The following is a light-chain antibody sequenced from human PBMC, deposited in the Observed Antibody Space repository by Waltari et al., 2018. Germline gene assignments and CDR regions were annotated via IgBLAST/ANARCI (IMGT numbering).Light chain of an antibody. CDR1: QGISSW. CDR3: QQGYNTRT. V-gene: IGKV1-12*01. Sequence: DIQMTQSPSSLSASVGDKVTITCRASQGISSWLAWYQQKPGKAPKLLIYAASSLQSGVPSRFSGSGSGTDYTLTISSLQPADFATYYCQQGYNTRTFGQGTKVEIK. J-gene: IGKJ1*01. CDR2: AAS.